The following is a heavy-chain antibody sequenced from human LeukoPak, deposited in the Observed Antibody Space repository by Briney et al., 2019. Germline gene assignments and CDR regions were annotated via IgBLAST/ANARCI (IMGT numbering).Heavy chain of an antibody. CDR3: AGGVDFDY. CDR2: ISSSSSYI. CDR1: GFTFSSYS. V-gene: IGHV3-21*01. D-gene: IGHD3-10*01. Sequence: PGGSLRLSCAASGFTFSSYSMNWVRQAPGKGLEWVSSISSSSSYIYYADSVKGRFTISRDNAKNSLYLQINSLRAEGTAVYYFAGGVDFDYWGQGTLVTVSS. J-gene: IGHJ4*02.